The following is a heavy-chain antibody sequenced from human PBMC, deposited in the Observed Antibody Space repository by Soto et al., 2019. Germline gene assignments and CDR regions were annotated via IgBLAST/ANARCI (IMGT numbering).Heavy chain of an antibody. CDR3: ARDSPIGSTFSGYDAIDY. V-gene: IGHV1-69*08. CDR1: GGPFSNDI. CDR2: IIPLLSTS. J-gene: IGHJ4*02. D-gene: IGHD5-12*01. Sequence: QVQLVQSGAEVKKPGSSVKVSCKASGGPFSNDIITWVRQAPGQGLEWMGRIIPLLSTSTYAQKFQGRLTITADRSTGTADRELNNLRSEDTAVYYCARDSPIGSTFSGYDAIDYWGQGTRITVSS.